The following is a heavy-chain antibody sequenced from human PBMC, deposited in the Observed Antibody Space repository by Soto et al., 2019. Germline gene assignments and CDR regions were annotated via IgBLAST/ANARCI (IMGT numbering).Heavy chain of an antibody. CDR3: ARGSGYYGMYV. J-gene: IGHJ6*02. V-gene: IGHV4-34*01. CDR2: INHSGST. CDR1: GGSFSGYY. Sequence: QVQLQQSGAGLLKPSETLSLTCAVYGGSFSGYYWSWIRQPPGKGLEWIGEINHSGSTNYTPSLKTRVTISVDTSKNQFSLKLSSVTAADTAVYYCARGSGYYGMYVWGQGTTVTVSS.